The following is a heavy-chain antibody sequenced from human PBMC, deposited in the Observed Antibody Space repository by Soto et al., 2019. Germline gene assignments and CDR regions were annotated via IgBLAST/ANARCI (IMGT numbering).Heavy chain of an antibody. CDR2: IHSSGST. J-gene: IGHJ6*02. CDR3: ARESAPSHYYGMDV. V-gene: IGHV4-31*03. Sequence: NPSETLSLTCTVSGGSVSSGGSIWSWIRQHPQKGLEWIGNIHSSGSTDYHPSLKSRLIISVDTSKNQFSLKLSSVTAADTAVYYCARESAPSHYYGMDVWGPGTTVTVSS. CDR1: GGSVSSGGSI.